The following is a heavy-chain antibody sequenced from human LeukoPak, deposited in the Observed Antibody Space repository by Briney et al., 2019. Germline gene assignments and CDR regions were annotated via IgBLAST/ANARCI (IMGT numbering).Heavy chain of an antibody. CDR2: IYYSGST. CDR3: ATRTVRGGNDY. CDR1: GGSFSGYY. D-gene: IGHD3-10*01. V-gene: IGHV4-31*11. J-gene: IGHJ4*02. Sequence: PSETLSLTCAVYGGSFSGYYWSWIRQHPGKGLEWIGYIYYSGSTYYNPSLKSRVTISVDTSKNQFSLKLSSVTAADTAVYYCATRTVRGGNDYWGQGTLVTVSS.